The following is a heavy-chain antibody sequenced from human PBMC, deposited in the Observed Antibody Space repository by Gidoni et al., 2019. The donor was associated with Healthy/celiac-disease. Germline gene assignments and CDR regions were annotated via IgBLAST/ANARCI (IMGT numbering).Heavy chain of an antibody. CDR2: ISYDGSNK. CDR3: ARRLSGNWFDP. V-gene: IGHV3-30-3*01. Sequence: QVQLVESGGGVVQHGRSLRLSWAASGFTFSSYAMHWVRQAPGKGLEWVAVISYDGSNKYYADSVKGRFTISRDNSKNTLYLQMNSLRAEDTAVYYCARRLSGNWFDPWGQGTLVTVSS. CDR1: GFTFSSYA. J-gene: IGHJ5*02. D-gene: IGHD3-10*01.